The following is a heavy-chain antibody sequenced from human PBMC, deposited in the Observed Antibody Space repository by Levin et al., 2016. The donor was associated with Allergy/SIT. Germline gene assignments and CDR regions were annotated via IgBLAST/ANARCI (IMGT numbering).Heavy chain of an antibody. Sequence: VRQAPGKGLEWVSSISSSSSYIYYADSVKGRFTISRDNAKNSLYLQMNSLRAEDTAVYYCARGSSGSNRIIDYWGQGTLVTVSS. CDR3: ARGSSGSNRIIDY. J-gene: IGHJ4*02. V-gene: IGHV3-21*01. CDR2: ISSSSSYI. D-gene: IGHD1-26*01.